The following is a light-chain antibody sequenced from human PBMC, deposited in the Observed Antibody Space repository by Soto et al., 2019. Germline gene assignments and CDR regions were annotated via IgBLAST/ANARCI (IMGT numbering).Light chain of an antibody. CDR1: SSDVGGYNY. Sequence: QSALTQPASVSGSPGQSITISCTGTSSDVGGYNYVSWYQQHPGKATKLMIYEVSNRPSGVSNRFSGSKSGNTASLTISGLQAEDEADYYCSSYTSSSTLDVVFGGGTKLTVL. V-gene: IGLV2-14*01. J-gene: IGLJ2*01. CDR3: SSYTSSSTLDVV. CDR2: EVS.